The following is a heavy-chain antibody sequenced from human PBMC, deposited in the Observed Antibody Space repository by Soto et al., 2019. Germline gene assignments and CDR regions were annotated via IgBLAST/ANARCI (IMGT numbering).Heavy chain of an antibody. Sequence: EVQLVESGGGLVQPGGSLKLSCAASGFTFSGSAMHWVRQASGKGLEWVGRIRSKANSYATAYAASVKGRFTISRDDSKNTAYLQMNSLKTEDTAVYYCTSLFSHYYYGMDVWGQGTTVTVSS. CDR2: IRSKANSYAT. CDR3: TSLFSHYYYGMDV. J-gene: IGHJ6*02. V-gene: IGHV3-73*02. CDR1: GFTFSGSA. D-gene: IGHD3-9*01.